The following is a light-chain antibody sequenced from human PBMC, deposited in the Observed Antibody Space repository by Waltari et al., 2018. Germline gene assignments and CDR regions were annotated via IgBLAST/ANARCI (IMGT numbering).Light chain of an antibody. J-gene: IGLJ1*01. V-gene: IGLV3-21*03. CDR2: DDS. Sequence: SYVLTQPPSVSVAPGKTARITCGGNNIGSKSVHWYQQKPGQAPVLVVYDDSDRPPGTPERFSGSNSGNTATLTISRVEAGDEADYYCQVWDSSSDLYVFGTGTKVTVL. CDR1: NIGSKS. CDR3: QVWDSSSDLYV.